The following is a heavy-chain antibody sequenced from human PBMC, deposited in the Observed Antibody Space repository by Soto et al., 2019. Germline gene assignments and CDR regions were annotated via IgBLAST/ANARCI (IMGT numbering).Heavy chain of an antibody. J-gene: IGHJ6*03. D-gene: IGHD6-6*01. CDR3: ARRARPDFYYMDV. V-gene: IGHV3-15*07. Sequence: GGSLRLSCAASGFTFSNAWINWVRQAPGKGLEWVGRIKSKTDGGTTDFAAPVKGRFAISRDDSKNMVYLQMNSLKTEDTAVYYCARRARPDFYYMDVWGKGTTVTVSS. CDR2: IKSKTDGGTT. CDR1: GFTFSNAW.